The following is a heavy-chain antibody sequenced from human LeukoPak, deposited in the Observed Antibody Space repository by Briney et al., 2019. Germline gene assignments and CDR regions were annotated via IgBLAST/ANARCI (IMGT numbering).Heavy chain of an antibody. CDR2: VFPGDSKT. CDR1: GYHFTTYL. D-gene: IGHD1-7*01. V-gene: IGHV5-51*01. J-gene: IGHJ4*02. CDR3: ARLDTKNYQF. Sequence: GDSLKISCEVSGYHFTTYLIAWVRQKPGKVLEWMGMVFPGDSKTNYSPAFLGQVTMSVDKSIGAAYLQWRSLKASDTAMYYCARLDTKNYQFWGEGTLVSVSS.